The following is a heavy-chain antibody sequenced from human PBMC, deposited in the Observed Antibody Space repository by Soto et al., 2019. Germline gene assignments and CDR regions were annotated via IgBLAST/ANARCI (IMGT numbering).Heavy chain of an antibody. J-gene: IGHJ4*02. CDR1: GGSISSSSYY. CDR2: IYYSGST. Sequence: SETLSLTCTVSGGSISSSSYYWGWIRQPPGKGLEGIGSIYYSGSTYYNPSLQSRVTISVDASKNQSSLKLSSVTAADTAVYYCANRIMIKFGGVAFDYWGQGTLVTVSS. D-gene: IGHD3-16*01. CDR3: ANRIMIKFGGVAFDY. V-gene: IGHV4-39*01.